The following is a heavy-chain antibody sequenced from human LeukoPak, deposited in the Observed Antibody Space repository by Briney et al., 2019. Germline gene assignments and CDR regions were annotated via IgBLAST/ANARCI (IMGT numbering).Heavy chain of an antibody. CDR1: GYTFTGYY. CDR2: INPNSGGT. V-gene: IGHV1-2*02. CDR3: ARTALPYYYDSSGYDY. J-gene: IGHJ4*02. Sequence: EASVKVSCKAPGYTFTGYYMHWVRQAPGQGLEWMGWINPNSGGTNYAQKFQGRVTMTRDTSISTAYMELSRLRSDDTAVYYCARTALPYYYDSSGYDYWGQGTLVTVSS. D-gene: IGHD3-22*01.